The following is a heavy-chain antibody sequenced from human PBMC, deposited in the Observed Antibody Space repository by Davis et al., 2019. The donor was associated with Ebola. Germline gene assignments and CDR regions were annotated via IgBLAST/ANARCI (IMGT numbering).Heavy chain of an antibody. CDR1: GFTFSSYW. D-gene: IGHD2-2*01. Sequence: GESLKISCAASGFTFSSYWMHWVRQAPGKGLVWVSRINSDGSSTSYADSVKGRFTISRDNSKNTLYLQMNSLRAEDTAVYYCAKDHYIVVVPAAIAWGQGTLVTVSS. CDR3: AKDHYIVVVPAAIA. J-gene: IGHJ5*02. CDR2: INSDGSST. V-gene: IGHV3-74*01.